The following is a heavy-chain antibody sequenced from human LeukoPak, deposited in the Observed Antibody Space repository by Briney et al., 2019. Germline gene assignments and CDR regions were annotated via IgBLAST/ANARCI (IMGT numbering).Heavy chain of an antibody. CDR3: ARMIAFGVVYDAFDV. Sequence: SGPTLVNPTQTLTLTCTFSGFSLSTSGMCVSWIRQPPGKILDHLARIDWDDDKYYSTSIKTRLTISKDTSKNQVVLTMTNMDPVDTATYYCARMIAFGVVYDAFDVWGQGTMVTVSS. V-gene: IGHV2-70*11. CDR1: GFSLSTSGMC. CDR2: IDWDDDK. D-gene: IGHD3-3*01. J-gene: IGHJ3*01.